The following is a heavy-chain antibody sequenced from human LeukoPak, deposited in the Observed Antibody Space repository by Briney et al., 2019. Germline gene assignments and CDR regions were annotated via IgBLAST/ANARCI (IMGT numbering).Heavy chain of an antibody. CDR1: GFTFSSYW. CDR3: ATHIVVVPAAIGWFDP. D-gene: IGHD2-2*02. CDR2: IKQDGSEK. J-gene: IGHJ5*02. Sequence: GGSLRLSCAASGFTFSSYWMSWVRQAPGKGLEWVANIKQDGSEKYHVDSVKGRFTISRDNAKNSLYLQMNSLRAEDTAVYYCATHIVVVPAAIGWFDPWGQGTPVTVSS. V-gene: IGHV3-7*01.